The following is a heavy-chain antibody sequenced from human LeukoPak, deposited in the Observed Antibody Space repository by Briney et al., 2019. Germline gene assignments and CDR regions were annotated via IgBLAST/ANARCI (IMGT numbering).Heavy chain of an antibody. J-gene: IGHJ5*02. V-gene: IGHV4-4*07. CDR2: IYTNGGI. CDR1: GGSISSSY. CDR3: AKTRSSPSWFDP. Sequence: SETLSLTCTVSGGSISSSYWSWIRRPAGKGLEWIGRIYTNGGINYNPSLKSRVTISFDKSQNQLSLRLSSVTAADTAVYYCAKTRSSPSWFDPWGQGTLVTVSS.